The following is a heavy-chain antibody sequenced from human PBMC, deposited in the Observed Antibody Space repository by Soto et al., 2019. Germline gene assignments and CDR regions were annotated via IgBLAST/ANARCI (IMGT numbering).Heavy chain of an antibody. CDR1: GGSIKVGGYY. D-gene: IGHD5-12*01. CDR3: ARLAYSHYST. CDR2: IYYSGTT. J-gene: IGHJ4*02. Sequence: SETLSLTCTVSGGSIKVGGYYWGWIRQPPGKGLEWVATIYYSGTTYYNPSLKSRLTISLDTSRNQFSLDLTSVTAADTAVYYCARLAYSHYSTWGQGTLVTVSS. V-gene: IGHV4-39*01.